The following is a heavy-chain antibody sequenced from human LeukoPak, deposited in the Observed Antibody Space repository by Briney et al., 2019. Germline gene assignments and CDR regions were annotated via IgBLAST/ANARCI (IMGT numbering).Heavy chain of an antibody. J-gene: IGHJ3*01. CDR2: IKQDGSEK. CDR3: AREDYYGSGNYVAWGDAFDV. D-gene: IGHD3-10*01. CDR1: GFNFSRYW. V-gene: IGHV3-7*01. Sequence: GGSLRLSCEASGFNFSRYWMTWVRQAPGKGLEWAANIKQDGSEKYYVDSVKGRFTISRDNAKMSVYLQMNSLRAEDTAVYYCAREDYYGSGNYVAWGDAFDVWGQGTTVTVSS.